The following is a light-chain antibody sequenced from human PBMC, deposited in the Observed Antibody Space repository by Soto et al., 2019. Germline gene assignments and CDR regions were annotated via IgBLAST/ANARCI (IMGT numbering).Light chain of an antibody. Sequence: EIVLTQSPGTLSLSPGERATLSCRASQSGSSNYLAWYQRKPGQAPRLLIYGASNRATGIPNRFSGSGYGTDFTLNITRLEPEDFVGYYCQQYGSSHPTFGQGTKVEI. V-gene: IGKV3-20*01. J-gene: IGKJ1*01. CDR3: QQYGSSHPT. CDR1: QSGSSNY. CDR2: GAS.